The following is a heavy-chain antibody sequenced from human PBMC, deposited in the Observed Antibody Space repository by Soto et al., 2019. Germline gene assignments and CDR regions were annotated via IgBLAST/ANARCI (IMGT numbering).Heavy chain of an antibody. CDR2: ISDDGSST. J-gene: IGHJ3*02. V-gene: IGHV3-74*01. Sequence: EVQLVESGGGVVQPGGSLRLSCAASGLTFSSYWMSWVRQAPGKGLVWVSRISDDGSSTNYADSVKGRFTISRDNAKNTLYLHVNSLGAEDTAVYHCARQLLYAFDIWGRGTMVTVSS. CDR1: GLTFSSYW. CDR3: ARQLLYAFDI. D-gene: IGHD2-2*01.